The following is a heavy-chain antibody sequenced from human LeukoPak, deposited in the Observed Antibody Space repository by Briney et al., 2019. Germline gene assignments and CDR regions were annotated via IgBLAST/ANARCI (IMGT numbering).Heavy chain of an antibody. CDR1: GGSISSYY. J-gene: IGHJ6*03. V-gene: IGHV4-59*01. CDR2: IYYSGST. Sequence: SETLSLTCTVSGGSISSYYWSWIRQPPGKGLEWIGYIYYSGSTNYNPSLKSRVTISVGTSKNQFSLKLSSVTAADTAVYYCARSAYSGSYYYYYMDVWGKGTTVTVSS. D-gene: IGHD1-26*01. CDR3: ARSAYSGSYYYYYMDV.